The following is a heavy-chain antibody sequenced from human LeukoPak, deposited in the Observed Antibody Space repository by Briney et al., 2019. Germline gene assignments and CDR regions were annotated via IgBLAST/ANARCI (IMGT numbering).Heavy chain of an antibody. J-gene: IGHJ4*02. V-gene: IGHV3-30*04. D-gene: IGHD3-10*01. Sequence: GGSLRLSCAASGFTFTNFAVDWVRQAPGKGLEWVAVISYDGSKDYYADSVKGRFTISRDNPKNTLFLQMDSLRGEDTALYYCAQEVIPERSDRWFGELFDSWGQGTLVTVSS. CDR3: AQEVIPERSDRWFGELFDS. CDR1: GFTFTNFA. CDR2: ISYDGSKD.